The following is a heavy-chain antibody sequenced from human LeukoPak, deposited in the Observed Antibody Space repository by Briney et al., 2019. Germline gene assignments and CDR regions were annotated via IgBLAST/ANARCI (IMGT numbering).Heavy chain of an antibody. D-gene: IGHD6-19*01. CDR2: IYYSGST. CDR1: GASIISGDYY. Sequence: SETLSLTCTVSGASIISGDYYWTWIRQPPGKGLEWTGYIYYSGSTNYNPSLNSRVTISVDTSKNQFSLRLSSVTAADTAIYYCARAVSGRFDYWGQGTLVTVSS. J-gene: IGHJ4*02. V-gene: IGHV4-61*08. CDR3: ARAVSGRFDY.